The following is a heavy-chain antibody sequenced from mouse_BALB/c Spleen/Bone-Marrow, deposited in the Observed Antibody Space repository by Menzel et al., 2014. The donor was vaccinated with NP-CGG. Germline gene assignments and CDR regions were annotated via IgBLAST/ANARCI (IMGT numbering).Heavy chain of an antibody. V-gene: IGHV4-1*02. CDR3: ARQGYYGKGDY. D-gene: IGHD2-1*01. CDR1: GFDFSRYW. J-gene: IGHJ2*01. Sequence: EVQLQQSGGGLAQPGGSLKLSCAASGFDFSRYWMSWVRQAPGKGLEWIGEINPDSSTINYTPSLKDKFIISRDNAKNTLYLQMSKVRSEDTALYYCARQGYYGKGDYWGQGTTLTVSS. CDR2: INPDSSTI.